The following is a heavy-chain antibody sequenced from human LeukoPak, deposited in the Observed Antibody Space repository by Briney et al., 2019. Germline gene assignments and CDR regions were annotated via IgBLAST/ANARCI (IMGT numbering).Heavy chain of an antibody. Sequence: GGSLRLSCAASGFTVSSNYMTWVRQAPGKGLEWVSVIFGGGSTYYADSVKGRFTISRDNSKNTLFLQMNSLRVEDTAVYYCARDEGYFQHWGQGTLVTVSS. CDR3: ARDEGYFQH. CDR1: GFTVSSNY. CDR2: IFGGGST. J-gene: IGHJ1*01. V-gene: IGHV3-66*01.